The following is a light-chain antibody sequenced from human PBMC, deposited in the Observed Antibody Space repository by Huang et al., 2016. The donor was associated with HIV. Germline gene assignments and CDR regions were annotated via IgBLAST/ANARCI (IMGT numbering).Light chain of an antibody. CDR2: GAS. V-gene: IGKV3-15*01. Sequence: EIVMTQSPATLSVSPGESATLSCRASQNIGDNLTWYQHKPGQAPRLLSYGASTRATGIPPRFRGSGSGTEFTLTISGLESEDFAVYYCQQFNNWPPRFTFGPGTTVDVK. CDR3: QQFNNWPPRFT. J-gene: IGKJ3*01. CDR1: QNIGDN.